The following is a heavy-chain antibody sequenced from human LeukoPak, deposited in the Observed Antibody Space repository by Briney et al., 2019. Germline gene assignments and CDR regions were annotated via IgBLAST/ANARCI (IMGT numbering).Heavy chain of an antibody. CDR1: GFTVSSNY. D-gene: IGHD3-22*01. V-gene: IGHV3-53*01. J-gene: IGHJ4*02. Sequence: GGSLRLSCAASGFTVSSNYMSWVRQAPGKGLEWVSIIYSGGSTYYADSVKGRFTISRDNSKNTLYLQMNSLRAEDTAVYYCVRDHPPFGHSSGYNDYWGQGTLVTVSS. CDR3: VRDHPPFGHSSGYNDY. CDR2: IYSGGST.